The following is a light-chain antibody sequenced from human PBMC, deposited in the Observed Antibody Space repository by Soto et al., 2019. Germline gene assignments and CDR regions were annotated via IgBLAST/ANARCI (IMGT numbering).Light chain of an antibody. J-gene: IGLJ2*01. CDR2: ANN. CDR3: QSYDSSLTGGI. Sequence: QSVLTQPPSVSGAPGQGVTISCTGSSSNIGAGYDVHWYQQLPRAAPKLLIFANNNRPSGVPDRFSGSKSGSSASLAITGLQAEDEGDYYCQSYDSSLTGGIFGGGTKLTVL. CDR1: SSNIGAGYD. V-gene: IGLV1-40*01.